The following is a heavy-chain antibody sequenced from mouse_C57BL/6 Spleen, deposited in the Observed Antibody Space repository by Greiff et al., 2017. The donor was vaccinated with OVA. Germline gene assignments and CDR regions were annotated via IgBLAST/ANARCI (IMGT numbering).Heavy chain of an antibody. Sequence: VQLQQSGAELVRPGASVKLSCTASGFNIKDDYMHWVQQRPEQGLEWIGWIDPENGDTEYASKFQGKATITADTSSNTAYLQLSSLTSEDTAVYYCTTRGYGNYYAMDYWGQGTSVTVSS. J-gene: IGHJ4*01. CDR2: IDPENGDT. D-gene: IGHD2-10*02. V-gene: IGHV14-4*01. CDR1: GFNIKDDY. CDR3: TTRGYGNYYAMDY.